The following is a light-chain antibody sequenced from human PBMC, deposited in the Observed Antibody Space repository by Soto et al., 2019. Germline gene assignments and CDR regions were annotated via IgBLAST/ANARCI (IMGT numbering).Light chain of an antibody. V-gene: IGKV1-27*01. CDR1: QGISNY. CDR3: QKYNSALSLT. J-gene: IGKJ4*01. CDR2: AAS. Sequence: DIQMTQSPSSLSASVGDRVTITCRASQGISNYLAWYQQKPGKVPKLLIYAASTLQSGVPSRFSGSGSGTDFILTISSLQPEDVATYYCQKYNSALSLTFGGGTKVEIK.